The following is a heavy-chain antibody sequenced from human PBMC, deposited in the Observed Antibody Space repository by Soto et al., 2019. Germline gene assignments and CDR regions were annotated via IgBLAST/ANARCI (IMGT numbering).Heavy chain of an antibody. D-gene: IGHD5-18*01. CDR2: IIPIFGTA. CDR3: ARGDVDTAMVDYYYGIDV. V-gene: IGHV1-69*01. CDR1: GGTFSSYA. J-gene: IGHJ6*02. Sequence: QVQLVQSGAEVKKPGSSVKVSCKASGGTFSSYAISWVRQAPGQGLEWMGGIIPIFGTANYAQKFQGRVTITADESTSTADMELSSLRSEDTAVYYCARGDVDTAMVDYYYGIDVWGQGTTVTVSS.